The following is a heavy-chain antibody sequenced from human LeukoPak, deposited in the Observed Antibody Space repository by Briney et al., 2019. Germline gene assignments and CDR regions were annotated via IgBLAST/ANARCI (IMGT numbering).Heavy chain of an antibody. Sequence: GGSLRLSCAASGFTFSSYGMHWVRQAPGKGLEWEAVISYDGSNKYYADSVKGRFTISRDNSKNTLYLQMNSLRAEDTAVYYCAKDRWFGELSWGQGTLVTVSS. CDR3: AKDRWFGELS. V-gene: IGHV3-30*18. D-gene: IGHD3-10*01. J-gene: IGHJ4*02. CDR2: ISYDGSNK. CDR1: GFTFSSYG.